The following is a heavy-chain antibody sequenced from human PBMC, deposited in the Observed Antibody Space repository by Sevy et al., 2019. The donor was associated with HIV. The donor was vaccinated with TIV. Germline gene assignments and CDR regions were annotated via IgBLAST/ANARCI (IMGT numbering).Heavy chain of an antibody. CDR3: VRGSTGTFGH. J-gene: IGHJ4*02. CDR2: INSGGKIK. CDR1: GFTLSIYW. Sequence: GGSLRLSCAASGFTLSIYWMHWVRQVPGKGLVWVSHINSGGKIKRYADSVEGRFTISRDNAEKTVYLQMNSLRADDTAVYYCVRGSTGTFGHWGQGTLVTVSS. D-gene: IGHD3-9*01. V-gene: IGHV3-74*01.